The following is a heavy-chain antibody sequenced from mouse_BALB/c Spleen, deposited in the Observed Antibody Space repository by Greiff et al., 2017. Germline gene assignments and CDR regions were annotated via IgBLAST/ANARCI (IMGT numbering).Heavy chain of an antibody. V-gene: IGHV1-20*02. CDR1: GYSFTGYF. D-gene: IGHD1-1*01. CDR2: INPYNGDT. J-gene: IGHJ2*01. Sequence: VQLQQSGPELVKPGASVKISCKASGYSFTGYFMNWVMQSHGKSLEWIGRINPYNGDTFYNQKFKGKATLTVDKSSSTAHMELRSLASEDSAVYYCARYGSNFDYWGQGTTLTVSA. CDR3: ARYGSNFDY.